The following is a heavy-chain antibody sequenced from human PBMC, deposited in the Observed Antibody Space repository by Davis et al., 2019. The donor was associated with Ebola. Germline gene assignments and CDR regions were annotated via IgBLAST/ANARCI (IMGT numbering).Heavy chain of an antibody. CDR3: VRWRSGYSNGYSDN. CDR2: ISWNSGSI. Sequence: GGSLRLSCAASGFTFDDYAMHWVRQAPGKGLEWVSGISWNSGSIGYADSVKGRFTISRDNSKNTLYLQVDSLRADDTAVYYCVRWRSGYSNGYSDNLGQGTQVTVSS. V-gene: IGHV3-9*01. J-gene: IGHJ4*02. CDR1: GFTFDDYA. D-gene: IGHD5-18*01.